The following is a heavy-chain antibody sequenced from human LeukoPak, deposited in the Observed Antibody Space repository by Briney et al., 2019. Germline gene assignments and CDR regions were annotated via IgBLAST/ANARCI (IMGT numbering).Heavy chain of an antibody. CDR1: GFTFISYA. D-gene: IGHD5-24*01. CDR3: AKDDGWLQYGN. Sequence: GGSLRHSSAASGFTFISYAMSWVRQARGKGREWVSAMSGGGGSTYYADSLKGRFTISRDNSKNKLCLQMHRRRAEDTAVYYCAKDDGWLQYGNWGRGTLVTVSS. J-gene: IGHJ4*02. V-gene: IGHV3-23*01. CDR2: MSGGGGST.